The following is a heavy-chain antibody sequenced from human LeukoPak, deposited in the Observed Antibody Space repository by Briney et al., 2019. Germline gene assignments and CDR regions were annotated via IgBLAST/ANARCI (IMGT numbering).Heavy chain of an antibody. CDR2: ISSNGGST. D-gene: IGHD3-22*01. J-gene: IGHJ3*02. CDR3: ARDSGSGYAKGAFEI. V-gene: IGHV3-64*01. CDR1: GFTFSSYA. Sequence: PGGSLRLSCAASGFTFSSYAMHWVRQAPGKGLEYVSAISSNGGSTYYANSVKGRFTISRDNSKNTLYLQMGSLRAEDMAVYYCARDSGSGYAKGAFEIWGQGTMVTVSS.